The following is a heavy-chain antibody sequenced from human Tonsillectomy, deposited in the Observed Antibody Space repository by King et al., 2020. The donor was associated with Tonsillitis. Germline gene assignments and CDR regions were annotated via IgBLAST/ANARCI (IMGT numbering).Heavy chain of an antibody. CDR3: ARGWLIGDYDY. J-gene: IGHJ4*02. CDR1: GYIFTSHY. CDR2: INPSGGRT. V-gene: IGHV1-46*03. D-gene: IGHD3-3*01. Sequence: QLVQSGTEVKKPGASVKVSCKASGYIFTSHYMHWVRQAPGQGLEWMGIINPSGGRTNYAQKFQGRLTMTRDTSTSTVYMELSSLRSDDTAVYYCARGWLIGDYDYWGQGTLVTVSS.